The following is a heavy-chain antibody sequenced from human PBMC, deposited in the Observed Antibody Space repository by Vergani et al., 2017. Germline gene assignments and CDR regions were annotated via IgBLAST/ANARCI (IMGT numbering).Heavy chain of an antibody. CDR2: ISGSGVSA. V-gene: IGHV3-23*01. D-gene: IGHD3-10*01. J-gene: IGHJ4*02. CDR1: EFTFSHYA. Sequence: EVQLLESGGGLVQPGGPLRLTCAASEFTFSHYAMNWVRQAPGKGLEWVSGISGSGVSAYYTDSVKGRFTISRDNSKNMLFLQMNNLRTEDTAIYYCAKQYFVSGNYLFDYWGQGTLVTVSS. CDR3: AKQYFVSGNYLFDY.